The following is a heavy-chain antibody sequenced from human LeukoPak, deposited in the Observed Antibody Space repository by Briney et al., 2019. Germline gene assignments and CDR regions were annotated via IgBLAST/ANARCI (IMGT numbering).Heavy chain of an antibody. Sequence: SGGSLRLSCAASGFTVSSNYMSWVRQAPGKGLEWVSVFYSGGSTYYADSVKGRFTISRDNSKNTLYLQMNSLRAEDTAVYYRARDSPLNYYDSSGYLDYWGQGTLVTVSS. CDR2: FYSGGST. CDR1: GFTVSSNY. V-gene: IGHV3-66*01. CDR3: ARDSPLNYYDSSGYLDY. D-gene: IGHD3-22*01. J-gene: IGHJ4*02.